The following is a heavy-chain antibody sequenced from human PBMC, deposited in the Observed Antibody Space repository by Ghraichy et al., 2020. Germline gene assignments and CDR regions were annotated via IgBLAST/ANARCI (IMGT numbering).Heavy chain of an antibody. CDR2: IDDAGSGT. J-gene: IGHJ4*02. V-gene: IGHV3-74*01. CDR3: ATVFDF. CDR1: GFHLSSNW. Sequence: GGSLRLSCVVSGFHLSSNWMHWVRQAPGKGLVWVSRIDDAGSGTSYADSVKGRFTVSRDDTRNTVYLQMNSLRAEDTAVYYCATVFDFWGQGALVTVSS.